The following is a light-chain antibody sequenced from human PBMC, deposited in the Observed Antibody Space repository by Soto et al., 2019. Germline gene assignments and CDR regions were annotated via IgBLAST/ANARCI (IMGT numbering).Light chain of an antibody. Sequence: AIQLTQSPSSLSASVGDRVTITCRASQGISSALAWYQQKPGKAPKLLIYDVSSLESGLPSRFSGSGSATDFTLTISSLQPEDFATYYCQQFNNYPRTFGGGTKVEIK. CDR3: QQFNNYPRT. CDR1: QGISSA. J-gene: IGKJ4*01. CDR2: DVS. V-gene: IGKV1D-13*01.